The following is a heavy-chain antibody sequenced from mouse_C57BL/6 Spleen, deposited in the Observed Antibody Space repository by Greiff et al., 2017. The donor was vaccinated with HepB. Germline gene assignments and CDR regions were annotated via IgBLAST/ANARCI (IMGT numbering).Heavy chain of an antibody. D-gene: IGHD1-1*01. CDR2: INPNNGGT. J-gene: IGHJ1*03. CDR3: ARRAPSYYGSSLYYFDV. Sequence: EVQLQQSGPELVKPGASVKIPCKASGYTFTDYNMDWVKQSHGKSLEWIGDINPNNGGTIYNQKFKGKATLTVDKSSSTAYMELRSLTSEDTAVYYCARRAPSYYGSSLYYFDVWGTGTTVTVSS. V-gene: IGHV1-18*01. CDR1: GYTFTDYN.